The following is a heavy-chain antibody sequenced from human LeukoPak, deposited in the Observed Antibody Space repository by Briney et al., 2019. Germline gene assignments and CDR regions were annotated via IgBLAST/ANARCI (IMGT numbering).Heavy chain of an antibody. CDR3: ARDFGDSGSYRRHDVFDI. D-gene: IGHD1-26*01. Sequence: GGSLRLSCAASGFTFSSYSMNWVRQAPGKGLEWVSFISSSSTYIYYADSVRGRFTISRDNAKNSLYLQMNSLRAEDRVVFFCARDFGDSGSYRRHDVFDIWGQGTMVTVAS. V-gene: IGHV3-21*01. CDR1: GFTFSSYS. J-gene: IGHJ3*02. CDR2: ISSSSTYI.